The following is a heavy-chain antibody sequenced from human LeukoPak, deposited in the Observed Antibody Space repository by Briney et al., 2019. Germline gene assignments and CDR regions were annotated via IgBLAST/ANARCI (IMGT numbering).Heavy chain of an antibody. Sequence: PGGSLRLSCAASGFTFDDYAMHWVRHAPGKGLVWVSRINSDGSSTSYADSVKGRFTISRDNAKNTLYLQMNSLRAEDTAVYYCARDTYYYGFGDYFDYWGQGTLVTVSS. CDR3: ARDTYYYGFGDYFDY. CDR2: INSDGSST. J-gene: IGHJ4*02. D-gene: IGHD3-10*01. CDR1: GFTFDDYA. V-gene: IGHV3-74*01.